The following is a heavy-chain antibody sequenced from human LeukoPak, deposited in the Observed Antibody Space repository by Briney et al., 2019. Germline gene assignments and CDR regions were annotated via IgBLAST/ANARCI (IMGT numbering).Heavy chain of an antibody. CDR1: GYTFTGYY. D-gene: IGHD1-26*01. CDR3: ARGAPLYWWELGTIGY. Sequence: ASVKVSCKASGYTFTGYYMHWVRQAPGQGLEWMGWINPNSGGTNYAQKFQGRVTMTRDTSISTAYMELSRLRSDDTAVYYCARGAPLYWWELGTIGYWGQGTLVTVSS. CDR2: INPNSGGT. J-gene: IGHJ4*02. V-gene: IGHV1-2*02.